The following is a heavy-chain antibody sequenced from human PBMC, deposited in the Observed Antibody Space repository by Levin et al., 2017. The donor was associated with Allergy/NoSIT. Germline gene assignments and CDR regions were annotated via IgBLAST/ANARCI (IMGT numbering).Heavy chain of an antibody. V-gene: IGHV4-38-2*01. J-gene: IGHJ4*02. Sequence: SSETLSLTCAVSGYSLSGGYNWGWIRQPPGKGLEWIGNIYHTGSAYYNPSLKSRVTLLVDKSQNRFSLKLNSVTAADTAVYYCAGQKAAVGSFDLWGQGTLVTVSS. CDR2: IYHTGSA. CDR3: AGQKAAVGSFDL. CDR1: GYSLSGGYN. D-gene: IGHD6-13*01.